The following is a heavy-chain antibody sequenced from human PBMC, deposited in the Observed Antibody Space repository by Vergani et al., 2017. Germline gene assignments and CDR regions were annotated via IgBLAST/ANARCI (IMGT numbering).Heavy chain of an antibody. D-gene: IGHD1-26*01. CDR3: AKKGGSLYYYGVDV. Sequence: QEQLLQSGGGVVQPGGSLRLSCIGSGYTFGHFNMHWVRQAPGKGLAWVAFIRYDGSNPQYVDPVKGRFTLSRDNSKDTLFLQMNGLRPEDTGTYFCAKKGGSLYYYGVDVWGQGTTITVSS. CDR2: IRYDGSNP. J-gene: IGHJ6*02. CDR1: GYTFGHFN. V-gene: IGHV3-30*02.